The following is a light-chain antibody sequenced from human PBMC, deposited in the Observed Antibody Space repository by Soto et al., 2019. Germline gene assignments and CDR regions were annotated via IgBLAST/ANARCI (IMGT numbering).Light chain of an antibody. CDR1: QSVSVN. Sequence: EVVLTQSPATLSLSPGESATLSCRASQSVSVNFAWYEQKPGQAPRPLIYSASDRAPGIPARFSGRGSGTYFTLTISSLDPEDFAVYYCQERNRWPRGTFGGGTKVEIK. CDR3: QERNRWPRGT. CDR2: SAS. J-gene: IGKJ4*01. V-gene: IGKV3-11*01.